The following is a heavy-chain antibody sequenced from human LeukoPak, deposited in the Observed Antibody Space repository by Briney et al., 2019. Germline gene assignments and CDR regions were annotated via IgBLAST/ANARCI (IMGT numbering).Heavy chain of an antibody. D-gene: IGHD3-9*01. CDR1: GFTFSSYS. Sequence: GSLRLSCAASGFTFSSYSMNWIRQPPGKGLEWIGYIYYSGSTNYNPSLKSRVTISVDTSKNQFSLKLSSVTAADTAVYYCARHRPRLRYFDWLPEHFDYWGQGTLVTVSS. J-gene: IGHJ4*02. CDR3: ARHRPRLRYFDWLPEHFDY. V-gene: IGHV4-59*08. CDR2: IYYSGST.